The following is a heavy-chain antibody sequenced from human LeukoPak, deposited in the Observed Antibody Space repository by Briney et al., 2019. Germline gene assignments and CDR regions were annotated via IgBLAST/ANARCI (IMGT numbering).Heavy chain of an antibody. CDR3: ASVPPVPAAIWEFDY. CDR1: GYTFTSYG. J-gene: IGHJ4*02. Sequence: ASVKVSCKASGYTFTSYGISWVRQAPGQGLEWMGWISAYSGNTNYAQKLQGRVTMTTDTSTSTAYMELRSLRSDDTAVYYCASVPPVPAAIWEFDYWGQGTLVTVSS. D-gene: IGHD2-2*01. CDR2: ISAYSGNT. V-gene: IGHV1-18*01.